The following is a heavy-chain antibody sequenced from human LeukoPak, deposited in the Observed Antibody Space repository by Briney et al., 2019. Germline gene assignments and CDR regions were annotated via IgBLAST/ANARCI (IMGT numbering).Heavy chain of an antibody. V-gene: IGHV5-51*01. D-gene: IGHD2-2*02. CDR3: AIGGDSTTSCYRCFDY. Sequence: GESLKISCKGSGYRFTNYWIGWVRQMPGKGLEWMGLIYPDDSDTRYSPSFQGQVTISADKSISTAYLEWSSLKASDTAMYYCAIGGDSTTSCYRCFDYWGQGTLVTVSS. J-gene: IGHJ4*02. CDR1: GYRFTNYW. CDR2: IYPDDSDT.